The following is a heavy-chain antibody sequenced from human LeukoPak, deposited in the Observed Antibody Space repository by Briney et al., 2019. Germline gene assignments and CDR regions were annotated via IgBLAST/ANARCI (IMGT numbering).Heavy chain of an antibody. CDR1: GYSFTNYY. Sequence: ASVKVSCKASGYSFTNYYMHWVQQAPGQGLEWMGMINPSGGSTRYAQKFQGRVNMTRDTSTSTVYMELSSLRSEDTAVFYCARNPLSLRGVDSWGQGTLVTVSS. V-gene: IGHV1-46*01. D-gene: IGHD3-16*01. CDR3: ARNPLSLRGVDS. J-gene: IGHJ4*02. CDR2: INPSGGST.